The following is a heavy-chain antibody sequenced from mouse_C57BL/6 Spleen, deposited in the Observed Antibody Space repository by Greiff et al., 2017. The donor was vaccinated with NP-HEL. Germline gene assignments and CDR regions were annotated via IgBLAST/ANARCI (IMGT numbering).Heavy chain of an antibody. CDR2: ISGGGGNT. J-gene: IGHJ4*01. CDR3: ARQTGTGAMDY. V-gene: IGHV5-9*01. CDR1: GFTFSSYT. Sequence: EVKVEESGGGLVKPGGSLKLSCAASGFTFSSYTMSWVRQTPEKRLEWVATISGGGGNTYYPDSVKGRFTISRDNAKKTLYLHMSSLRSEDTAFYYCARQTGTGAMDYWGQGTSVTVSS. D-gene: IGHD4-1*01.